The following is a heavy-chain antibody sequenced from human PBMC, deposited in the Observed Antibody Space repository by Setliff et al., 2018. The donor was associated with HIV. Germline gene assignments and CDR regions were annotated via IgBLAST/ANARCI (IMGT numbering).Heavy chain of an antibody. CDR2: INGNGHVI. D-gene: IGHD2-2*01. Sequence: PGGSLRLSCAASGFTFEDYGMSWVRQVPGKGLEWVSGINGNGHVIGYADSVKGRSSISRDNSKNTLYLQMNSLRAEDTAVYYCAKTLGYCSSTSCRLSWFDPWGQGTLVTVSS. J-gene: IGHJ5*02. CDR1: GFTFEDYG. V-gene: IGHV3-20*04. CDR3: AKTLGYCSSTSCRLSWFDP.